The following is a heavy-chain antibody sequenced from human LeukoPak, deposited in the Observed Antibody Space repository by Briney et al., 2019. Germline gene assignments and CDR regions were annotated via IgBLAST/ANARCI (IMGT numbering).Heavy chain of an antibody. D-gene: IGHD2-21*01. Sequence: ETLSLTCTVSGGSISSYYWSWVRQAPGKGLEWVGRIKPKTDGETTEYAAPVKDRFSISRDDSKSMMYLQMNSLKTEDTAVYYCITPLPYSAQGGQGTLVTVSS. V-gene: IGHV3-15*07. CDR1: GGSISSYY. CDR3: ITPLPYSAQ. J-gene: IGHJ4*02. CDR2: IKPKTDGETT.